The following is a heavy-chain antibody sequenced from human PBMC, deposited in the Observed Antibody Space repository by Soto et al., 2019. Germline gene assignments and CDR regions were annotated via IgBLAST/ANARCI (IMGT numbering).Heavy chain of an antibody. D-gene: IGHD1-7*01. CDR3: ATHNWNLDP. Sequence: QLQLQESGPGLVKSSETLSLTCTVSGDSIRSTTYYWGWIRQPPGKGLEWIGNIYYSGRTNYNPSLKGRVNISLDMSNNQFSLKLSSVTAADTAVYYCATHNWNLDPWGQGTLVTVSS. J-gene: IGHJ1*01. CDR2: IYYSGRT. CDR1: GDSIRSTTYY. V-gene: IGHV4-39*01.